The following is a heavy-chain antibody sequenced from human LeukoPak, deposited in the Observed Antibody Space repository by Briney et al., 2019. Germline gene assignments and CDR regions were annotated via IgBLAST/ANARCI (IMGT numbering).Heavy chain of an antibody. J-gene: IGHJ5*02. CDR2: IWYEGTNI. D-gene: IGHD1-26*01. Sequence: PGGSLRLSCAASGFTFSSFGMHWVRQAPGKGLEWVAVIWYEGTNIYYADSVKGRFTISRDSSKNTLYLQMNSLRAEDTATYYCARQGGLGAYAAGSWFDPWGQGTLVTVSS. V-gene: IGHV3-33*01. CDR3: ARQGGLGAYAAGSWFDP. CDR1: GFTFSSFG.